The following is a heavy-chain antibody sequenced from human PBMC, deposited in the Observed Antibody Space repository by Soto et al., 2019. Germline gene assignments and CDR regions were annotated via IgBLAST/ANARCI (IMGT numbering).Heavy chain of an antibody. J-gene: IGHJ4*02. V-gene: IGHV4-31*03. D-gene: IGHD2-2*01. Sequence: QVQLQESGPGLVKPSQTLSLTCTVSGGSITTIDYYWTWIRQLPGEGLEWIAYIHHAGPTYYNPSLQSRITISVDTSQNQFSLKLNSVTAADTAVYFCAGKPYALSYFDYWGQGALVTVSS. CDR2: IHHAGPT. CDR3: AGKPYALSYFDY. CDR1: GGSITTIDYY.